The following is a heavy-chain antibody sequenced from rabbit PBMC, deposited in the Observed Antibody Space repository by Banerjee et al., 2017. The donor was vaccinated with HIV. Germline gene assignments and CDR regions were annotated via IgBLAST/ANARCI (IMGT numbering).Heavy chain of an antibody. Sequence: QQQLEESGGGLVKPGGSLTLTCKASGIDFSGLYYMCWVRQAPGKGLELIACIYTSSGTTWYASWVNGRFTISRSTSLNTVDLKMTSLTAADTATYFCARGYPDSTAYELWGPGTLVTVS. CDR3: ARGYPDSTAYEL. V-gene: IGHV1S43*01. CDR1: GIDFSGLYY. CDR2: IYTSSGTT. J-gene: IGHJ4*01. D-gene: IGHD4-2*01.